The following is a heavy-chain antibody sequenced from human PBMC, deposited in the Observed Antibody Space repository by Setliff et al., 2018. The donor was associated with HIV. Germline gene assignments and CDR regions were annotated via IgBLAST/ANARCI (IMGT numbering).Heavy chain of an antibody. J-gene: IGHJ4*02. CDR3: ARTLRAAAMGYFDY. V-gene: IGHV4-38-2*02. CDR1: DDSMTSNY. D-gene: IGHD5-18*01. Sequence: SETLSLTCTVSDDSMTSNYWGWIRQPPGKGLEWIGSIHHSGSTYNNPSLKSRVTISVDTSKNQFSLKLTSVTAADTAVYYCARTLRAAAMGYFDYWGQGTLVTVPQ. CDR2: IHHSGST.